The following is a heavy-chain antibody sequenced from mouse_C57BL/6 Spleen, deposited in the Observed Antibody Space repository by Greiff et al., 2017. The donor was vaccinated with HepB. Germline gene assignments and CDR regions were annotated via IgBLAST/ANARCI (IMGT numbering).Heavy chain of an antibody. CDR2: IDPSDSYT. Sequence: QVQLQQPGAELVMPEASVKLSCKASGYTFTSYWMHWVKQRPGQGLEWIGEIDPSDSYTNYNQKFKGKSTLTVDKSSSTAYMQLSSLTSEDSAVYYCARKTTVVGFDVWGTGTTVTVSS. D-gene: IGHD1-1*01. CDR1: GYTFTSYW. CDR3: ARKTTVVGFDV. V-gene: IGHV1-69*01. J-gene: IGHJ1*03.